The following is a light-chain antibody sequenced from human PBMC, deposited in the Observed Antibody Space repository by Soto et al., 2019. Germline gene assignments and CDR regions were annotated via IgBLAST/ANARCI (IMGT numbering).Light chain of an antibody. J-gene: IGKJ1*01. Sequence: VLTQSPATLSLSPGERATLSCRASQSIHTSLAWYQQKSGKPPRLVIYDSTLRANGVPDRFSGSGSVTDFTLTISRLEPEDFAVYFCQQYGSSPRTFGQGTKVDIK. V-gene: IGKV3-20*01. CDR2: DST. CDR3: QQYGSSPRT. CDR1: QSIHTS.